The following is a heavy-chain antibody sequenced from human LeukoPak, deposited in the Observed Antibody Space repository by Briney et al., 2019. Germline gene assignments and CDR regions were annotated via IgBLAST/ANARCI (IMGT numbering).Heavy chain of an antibody. J-gene: IGHJ2*01. CDR3: ARGHDFYWYFDL. V-gene: IGHV1-69*05. CDR2: IIPIFGTA. Sequence: ASVKVSCKASGGTFSSYAISWVRQAPGQGLEWMGGIIPIFGTANYAQKFQGRVTITTDESTSTAYMELSSLRSEDTAVYYCARGHDFYWYFDLWGRGTLVTVSS. CDR1: GGTFSSYA. D-gene: IGHD2-21*02.